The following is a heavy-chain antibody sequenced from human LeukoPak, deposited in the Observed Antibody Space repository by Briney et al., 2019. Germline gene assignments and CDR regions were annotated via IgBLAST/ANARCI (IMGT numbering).Heavy chain of an antibody. D-gene: IGHD2-2*01. CDR1: GYSISGGYY. J-gene: IGHJ6*04. Sequence: SETLSLTCAVSGYSISGGYYWGWIRQPPGKGLEWIGSIYHSGSTYYNPSLKSRVTISVDTSKNQFSLKLSSVTAADTAVYYCAREVRDIVVVPAAMGGYYGMDVWGKGTTVTVSS. CDR3: AREVRDIVVVPAAMGGYYGMDV. V-gene: IGHV4-38-2*01. CDR2: IYHSGST.